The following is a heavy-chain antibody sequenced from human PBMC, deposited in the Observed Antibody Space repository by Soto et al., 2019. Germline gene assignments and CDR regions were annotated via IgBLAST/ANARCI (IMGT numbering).Heavy chain of an antibody. D-gene: IGHD3-10*01. CDR3: ATLRGLGEVSPYFDY. V-gene: IGHV4-59*08. Sequence: QVQLQESGPGLLKPSETLSLTCTVSYASINNYHWTWIRQPPGKGLEWIAYIYYTGTTNFNPSLKSRVTTSMDTSKNQFSLKLRSVTAADTAVYYCATLRGLGEVSPYFDYWCQGLMVTVSS. CDR1: YASINNYH. J-gene: IGHJ4*02. CDR2: IYYTGTT.